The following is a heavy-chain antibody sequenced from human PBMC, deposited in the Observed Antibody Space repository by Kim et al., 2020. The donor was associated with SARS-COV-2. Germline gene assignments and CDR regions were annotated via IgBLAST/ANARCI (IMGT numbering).Heavy chain of an antibody. Sequence: GGSLRLSCAASGFTFSSYAMHWVRQAPGKGLEWVAVISYDGSNKYYADSVKGRFTISRDNSKNTLYLKMNSLRAEDTALYYCARDRITMIVVASGAFDYWGQGTLVTVSS. D-gene: IGHD3-22*01. V-gene: IGHV3-30-3*01. CDR2: ISYDGSNK. CDR1: GFTFSSYA. J-gene: IGHJ4*02. CDR3: ARDRITMIVVASGAFDY.